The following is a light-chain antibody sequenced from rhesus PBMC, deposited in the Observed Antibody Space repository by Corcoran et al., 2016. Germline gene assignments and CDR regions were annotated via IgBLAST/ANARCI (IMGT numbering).Light chain of an antibody. Sequence: DIQMTQSPSSLSASVGDRITVTCRASQDIDKELTWYQQKPGNAPTLLIYAASNLQTGVSSRFSGSGSGTEFTLTISSLQPDDVATSYGLQDYSTPYCFGQGTKVEIK. CDR2: AAS. CDR1: QDIDKE. V-gene: IGKV1-94*01. CDR3: LQDYSTPYC. J-gene: IGKJ2*01.